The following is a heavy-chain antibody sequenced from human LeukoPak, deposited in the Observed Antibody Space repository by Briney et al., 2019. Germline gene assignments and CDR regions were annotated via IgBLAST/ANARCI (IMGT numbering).Heavy chain of an antibody. CDR2: MNPNSGNT. D-gene: IGHD3-10*01. J-gene: IGHJ6*02. Sequence: GASVKVSCKASGYTFTSYDINWVRQATGQGLEWMGWMNPNSGNTGYAQKFQGRVTMTRNTSISTAYMELSSLRSEDTAVYYCARVATMVRGVRYYYGMDVWGQGTTVTVSS. CDR1: GYTFTSYD. V-gene: IGHV1-8*01. CDR3: ARVATMVRGVRYYYGMDV.